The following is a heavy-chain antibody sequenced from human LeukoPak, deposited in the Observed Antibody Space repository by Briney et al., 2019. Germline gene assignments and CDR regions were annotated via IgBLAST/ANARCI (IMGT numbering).Heavy chain of an antibody. J-gene: IGHJ6*02. Sequence: GESLKISCKGSGYTFSSYWIGWVRQVPGKGLEWVGIIYPRGSDTRYSPSFQGQVTISADKSISTAYLQWSSLKASDTAMYYCARSGSGSYSSYYYYYYGMDVWGQGTTVTVSS. D-gene: IGHD3-10*01. V-gene: IGHV5-51*01. CDR3: ARSGSGSYSSYYYYYYGMDV. CDR2: IYPRGSDT. CDR1: GYTFSSYW.